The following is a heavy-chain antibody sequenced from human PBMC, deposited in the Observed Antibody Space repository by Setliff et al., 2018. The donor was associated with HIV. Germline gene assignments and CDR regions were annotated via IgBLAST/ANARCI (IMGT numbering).Heavy chain of an antibody. CDR3: ASRGDSGWYYRSGFDP. Sequence: PSETLSLTCTVSGDSISSSSYYWGWIRQPPGKGLEWIGSIYYSYSTYYNPSLKSRVTISLDTSKNQLSLKLSSVNAADTAVYYCASRGDSGWYYRSGFDPWGQGTLVTVSS. CDR2: IYYSYST. J-gene: IGHJ5*02. D-gene: IGHD6-19*01. V-gene: IGHV4-39*01. CDR1: GDSISSSSYY.